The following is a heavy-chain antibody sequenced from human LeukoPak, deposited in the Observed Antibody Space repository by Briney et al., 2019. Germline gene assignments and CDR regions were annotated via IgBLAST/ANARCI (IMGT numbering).Heavy chain of an antibody. J-gene: IGHJ6*03. CDR2: ISSSGSTI. CDR1: GFTFSSHG. CDR3: ARVWIAARHKYYYYMDV. V-gene: IGHV3-48*04. Sequence: PGGSLRLSCAASGFTFSSHGMSWVRQAPGKGLDWVSYISSSGSTIYYADSVKGRFTISRDNAKNSLYLQMNSLRAEDTAVYYCARVWIAARHKYYYYMDVWGKGTTVTVSS. D-gene: IGHD6-6*01.